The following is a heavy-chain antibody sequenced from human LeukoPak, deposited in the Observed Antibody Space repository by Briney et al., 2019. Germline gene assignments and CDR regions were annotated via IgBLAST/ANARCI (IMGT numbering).Heavy chain of an antibody. CDR3: ARGCSATRCPADS. Sequence: GGSLRLSCAASGFTFSSYWSQWVRQAPGEGLVWVSQINPDGTIATYADFVKGRFTISRDNSKNTLYLQINSLKAEDTAVYYCARGCSATRCPADSWGQGSLVTVSS. CDR1: GFTFSSYW. CDR2: INPDGTIA. D-gene: IGHD2-15*01. J-gene: IGHJ4*02. V-gene: IGHV3-74*01.